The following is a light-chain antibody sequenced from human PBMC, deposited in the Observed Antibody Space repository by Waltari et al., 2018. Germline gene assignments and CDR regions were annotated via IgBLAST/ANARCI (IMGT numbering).Light chain of an antibody. J-gene: IGLJ3*02. CDR1: SSDVGAYDY. CDR3: QQYYIPPWT. Sequence: QSALTQPRSVSGSPGQSVTIPCTGTSSDVGAYDYVSWYQQHPGKAPKFMIYDVNKRPAGVPDRFSGSKSGNTASLTISGLQAEDEADYYCQQYYIPPWTFGQGTK. V-gene: IGLV2-11*01. CDR2: DVN.